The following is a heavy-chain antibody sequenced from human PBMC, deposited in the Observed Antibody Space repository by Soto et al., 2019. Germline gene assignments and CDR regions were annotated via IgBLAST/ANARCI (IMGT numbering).Heavy chain of an antibody. Sequence: DVKLLESGGGVVQPGGSLRLSCAASGFAFNNYAMNWVRQAPGKGLEWVSHISGSGGSTDYADSVKGRFSISKDSSKNTLYLHMNSLRAEETALYFCAKEGPYINRWSSAGYIQHWGLGTQVTVSS. V-gene: IGHV3-23*01. D-gene: IGHD2-15*01. CDR3: AKEGPYINRWSSAGYIQH. CDR2: ISGSGGST. J-gene: IGHJ1*01. CDR1: GFAFNNYA.